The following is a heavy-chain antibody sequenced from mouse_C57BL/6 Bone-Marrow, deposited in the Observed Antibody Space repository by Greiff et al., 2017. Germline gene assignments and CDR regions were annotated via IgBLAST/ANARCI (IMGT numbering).Heavy chain of an antibody. V-gene: IGHV2-3*01. CDR1: GFSLTNYG. CDR2: IWGDGST. D-gene: IGHD2-1*01. Sequence: VKLQESGPGLVAPSQSLSITCTVSGFSLTNYGVTWVRQPPGKGLEWLGVIWGDGSTNYHSVLISRLSISKDNSKSQVFLKLNSLQNDDTATYYCAKPDGNYGGAVAYWGQGTLVTVSA. J-gene: IGHJ3*01. CDR3: AKPDGNYGGAVAY.